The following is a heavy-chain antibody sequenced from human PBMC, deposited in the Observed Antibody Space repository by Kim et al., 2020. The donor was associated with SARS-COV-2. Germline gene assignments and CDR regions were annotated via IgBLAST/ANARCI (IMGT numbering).Heavy chain of an antibody. CDR2: RI. J-gene: IGHJ6*02. CDR3: GKDIFPGGMDV. V-gene: IGHV3-9*01. D-gene: IGHD3-9*01. Sequence: RIDYADSVKGRFTISKDNAKNSVYLQMSRLRGEDTALYYCGKDIFPGGMDVWGQGTTVTVSS.